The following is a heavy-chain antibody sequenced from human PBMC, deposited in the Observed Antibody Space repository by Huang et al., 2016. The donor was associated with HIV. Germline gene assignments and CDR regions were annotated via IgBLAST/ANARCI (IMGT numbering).Heavy chain of an antibody. D-gene: IGHD3-10*01. CDR1: GYRFRSNW. CDR2: IYPGDSDT. Sequence: EVQLVQSGAEVKKPGESPKISCKGSGYRFRSNWIGWVRQMPGKGLEWMGIIYPGDSDTRYSPSFQGQVTISADKSINTAYLQWSSLKASDTAMYYCARLIGSPSFYYGLDVWGQGTTVTVSS. V-gene: IGHV5-51*01. J-gene: IGHJ6*02. CDR3: ARLIGSPSFYYGLDV.